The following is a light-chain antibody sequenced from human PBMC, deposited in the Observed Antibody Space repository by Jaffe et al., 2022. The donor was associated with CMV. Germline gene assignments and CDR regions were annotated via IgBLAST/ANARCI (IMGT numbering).Light chain of an antibody. CDR2: TAS. CDR1: ESINTY. V-gene: IGKV1-39*01. Sequence: DIQMTQSPSSLSASVGDRVTITCRTSESINTYLHWYQQKPGQAPKLLIYTASTLQSGVPSRFSGSGSGTDFTLTIGSLQPADFATYFCQQTYSSPLTFGGGTKVEI. J-gene: IGKJ4*01. CDR3: QQTYSSPLT.